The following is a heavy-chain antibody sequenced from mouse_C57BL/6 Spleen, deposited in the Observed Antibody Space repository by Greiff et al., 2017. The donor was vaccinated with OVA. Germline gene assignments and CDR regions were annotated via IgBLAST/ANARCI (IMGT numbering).Heavy chain of an antibody. Sequence: VQLQQPGAELVKPGASVTLSCKASGYTFTSYGMHWVKQRPGQGLEWIGGIDPKSGGTKYNEKFKSKATLTVDKTSSTAYMQLSSLTSEDSAVEYCARLYYGCWYFDDWGKGTTVTVSA. D-gene: IGHD2-2*01. V-gene: IGHV1-72*01. CDR3: ARLYYGCWYFDD. CDR2: IDPKSGGT. J-gene: IGHJ1*03. CDR1: GYTFTSYG.